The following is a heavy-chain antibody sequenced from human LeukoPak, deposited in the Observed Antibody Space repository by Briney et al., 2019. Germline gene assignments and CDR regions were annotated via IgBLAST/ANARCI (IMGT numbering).Heavy chain of an antibody. D-gene: IGHD4-17*01. V-gene: IGHV5-51*01. CDR3: ARRIGMTTVTTGWFDP. Sequence: GESLKISCKGSGYSFTSYWIGWVRQMPGKGLEWMGIIYPGDSDTRYSPSFQGQVTISADKSISTAYLQWSSLKASDTAMYYCARRIGMTTVTTGWFDPWGQGTLVTVSS. CDR2: IYPGDSDT. CDR1: GYSFTSYW. J-gene: IGHJ5*02.